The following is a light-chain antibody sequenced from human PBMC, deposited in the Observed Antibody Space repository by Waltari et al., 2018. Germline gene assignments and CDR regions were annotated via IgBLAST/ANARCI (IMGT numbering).Light chain of an antibody. CDR2: EVS. Sequence: QSALTQPPSASGSPGQSVTISCTGTSSDVGGYNYVSWYQQHPGKAPQLMIYEVSKRPSGGPDRFSGSKSGNTASLTVSGLQAEDEADYYCSSYAGSRVVFGGGTKLTVL. V-gene: IGLV2-8*01. J-gene: IGLJ2*01. CDR3: SSYAGSRVV. CDR1: SSDVGGYNY.